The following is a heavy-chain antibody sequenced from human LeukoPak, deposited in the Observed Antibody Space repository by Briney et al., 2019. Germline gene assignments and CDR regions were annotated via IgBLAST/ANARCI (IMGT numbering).Heavy chain of an antibody. CDR3: ARDYGGKFDY. Sequence: SETLSLTCTVSGGSISSYYWSWIRQPPGKGLEWIGYISYSGNTKYNPSLKSRVTISVDTSKNQFSLKLSCVTAADTAVYYCARDYGGKFDYWGQGTLVTVSS. D-gene: IGHD4-23*01. J-gene: IGHJ4*02. CDR1: GGSISSYY. V-gene: IGHV4-59*01. CDR2: ISYSGNT.